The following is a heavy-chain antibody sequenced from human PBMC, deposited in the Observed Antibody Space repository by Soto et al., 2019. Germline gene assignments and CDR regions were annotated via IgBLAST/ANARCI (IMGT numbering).Heavy chain of an antibody. V-gene: IGHV1-69*06. CDR2: INAGFGAT. Sequence: SVKVSCKASGGTFGRYAISWVRRAPGQSLEWMGQINAGFGATDLAQMFQGRVTITADKSTTTVYMELSSLRSDDTAVYYCATDCSGGSCYGASGMDVWGQGTTVTVSS. CDR1: GGTFGRYA. D-gene: IGHD2-15*01. CDR3: ATDCSGGSCYGASGMDV. J-gene: IGHJ6*02.